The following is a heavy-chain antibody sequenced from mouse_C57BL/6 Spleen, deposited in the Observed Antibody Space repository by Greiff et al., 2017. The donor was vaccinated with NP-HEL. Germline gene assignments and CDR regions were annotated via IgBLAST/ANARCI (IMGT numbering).Heavy chain of an antibody. CDR3: ARSNYDYDVHFAY. J-gene: IGHJ3*01. Sequence: QVQLQQSGAELVKPGASVKMSCKASGYTFNSYWITWVKQRPGQGLEWIGDIDPGSGSTNYNEKFKSKATLTVDTSSSTAYVQLSSLTSEDSAVYYCARSNYDYDVHFAYWGQGTLVTVSA. D-gene: IGHD2-4*01. CDR2: IDPGSGST. V-gene: IGHV1-55*01. CDR1: GYTFNSYW.